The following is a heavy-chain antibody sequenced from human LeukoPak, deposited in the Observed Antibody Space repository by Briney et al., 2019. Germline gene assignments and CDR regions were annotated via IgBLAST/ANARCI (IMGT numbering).Heavy chain of an antibody. CDR3: ARGSWLRDYYYGMDV. J-gene: IGHJ6*02. CDR1: GFTFSSYD. CDR2: IGTAGDT. V-gene: IGHV3-13*01. Sequence: PGGSLRLSCAASGFTFSSYDMHWVRQATGKGLEWVSAIGTAGDTYYPGSVKGRFTISRENAKSSLYLQMNSLRAGDTAVYYCARGSWLRDYYYGMDVWGQGTTVTVSS. D-gene: IGHD5-24*01.